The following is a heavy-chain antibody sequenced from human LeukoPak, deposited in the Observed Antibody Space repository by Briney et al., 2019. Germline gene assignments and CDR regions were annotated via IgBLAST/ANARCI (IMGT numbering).Heavy chain of an antibody. J-gene: IGHJ4*02. D-gene: IGHD5-24*01. CDR1: GGSISSSNW. V-gene: IGHV4-4*02. CDR2: IYHSGST. Sequence: SETLSLTCVVSGGSISSSNWWSWVRQPPGKGLEWIGEIYHSGSTNYIPSLKTRITISVDKSKNQFSLSLTSVTAADTAVYYCARGRDGFNSLPFDYWGQGTLVTVSS. CDR3: ARGRDGFNSLPFDY.